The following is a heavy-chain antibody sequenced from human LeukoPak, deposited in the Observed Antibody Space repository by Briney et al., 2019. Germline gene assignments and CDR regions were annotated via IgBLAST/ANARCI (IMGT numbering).Heavy chain of an antibody. CDR3: VRDVWGDRDSYFDY. CDR2: INSDGRST. D-gene: IGHD2-21*01. Sequence: GGSLRLSCAASGFTFSSYWMHWVRQAPGKGLVWVSRINSDGRSTSYADSAKGRLTISRDNAKNTLYLQMNSLRAEDTAVYYCVRDVWGDRDSYFDYWGQGTLVTVSS. V-gene: IGHV3-74*01. J-gene: IGHJ4*02. CDR1: GFTFSSYW.